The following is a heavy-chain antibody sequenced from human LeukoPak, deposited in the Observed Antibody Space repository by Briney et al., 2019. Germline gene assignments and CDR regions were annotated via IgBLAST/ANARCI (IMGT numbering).Heavy chain of an antibody. CDR2: ISYDGSNK. CDR1: GFTFRNYV. J-gene: IGHJ4*02. D-gene: IGHD2-21*02. V-gene: IGHV3-30*04. Sequence: GGSLRLSCAASGFTFRNYVIHWVRQAPGKGLEWVAVISYDGSNKYYADSVKGRFTISRDNSKNTLYLQMNSLRAEDTAVYYCARDEVHIVVVTAMAFDYWGQGTLVTVSS. CDR3: ARDEVHIVVVTAMAFDY.